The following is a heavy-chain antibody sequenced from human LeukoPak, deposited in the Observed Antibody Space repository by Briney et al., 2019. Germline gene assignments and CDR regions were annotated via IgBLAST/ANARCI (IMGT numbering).Heavy chain of an antibody. D-gene: IGHD1-26*01. CDR1: GGSISSGTYN. CDR3: ARVRLEYTGTFIDS. J-gene: IGHJ4*02. V-gene: IGHV4-61*02. CDR2: IYASGNS. Sequence: NPSETLSLTCSVSGGSISSGTYNWSWIRQPAGKGLEWIGRIYASGNSNYNPSLKSRVTISVDTSKNQFSLKLSSVTVADTAVYYCARVRLEYTGTFIDSWGQGTLVTVSS.